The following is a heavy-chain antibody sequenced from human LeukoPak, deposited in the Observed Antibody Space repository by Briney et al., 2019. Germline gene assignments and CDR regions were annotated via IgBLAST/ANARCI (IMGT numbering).Heavy chain of an antibody. D-gene: IGHD3-22*01. V-gene: IGHV4-59*01. CDR3: ARVTGYMIEDYFDY. J-gene: IGHJ4*02. CDR2: IYYSGST. CDR1: GGSISSYY. Sequence: SETLSLTCTVSGGSISSYYWSWIRQPPGKGLEWIGYIYYSGSTNYNPSLKSRVTISVDTSKNQFSLRLGSVTAADTAVYYCARVTGYMIEDYFDYWGQGTLVTVSS.